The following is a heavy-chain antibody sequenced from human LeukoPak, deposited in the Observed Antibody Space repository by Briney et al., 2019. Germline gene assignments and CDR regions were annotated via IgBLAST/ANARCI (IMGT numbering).Heavy chain of an antibody. J-gene: IGHJ4*02. CDR1: GFTFSSYG. Sequence: PGGSLRLSCAASGFTFSSYGMHWVRQAPGKGLEWVAVISYDGSNKYYADSVKGRFTISRDNSKNTLYLQMNSLRAEDTAVYYCAKDRLRYSSGWYLPSDYWGQGTLVTVSS. D-gene: IGHD6-19*01. CDR2: ISYDGSNK. V-gene: IGHV3-30*18. CDR3: AKDRLRYSSGWYLPSDY.